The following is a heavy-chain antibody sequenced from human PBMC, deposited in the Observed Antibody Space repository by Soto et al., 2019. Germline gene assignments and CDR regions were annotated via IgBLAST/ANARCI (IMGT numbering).Heavy chain of an antibody. CDR3: ARDKPGYVGFRVDY. J-gene: IGHJ4*02. Sequence: EVQLVESGGGLVKPGGSLRLSCAASGFTFSSYSMNWVRQAPGKGLESVSSISSSSSYIYYADSVKGRFSISRDNSKNSLYLQMNSLRAEDTAVYYCARDKPGYVGFRVDYWGQGTLVTVSS. CDR1: GFTFSSYS. D-gene: IGHD5-12*01. CDR2: ISSSSSYI. V-gene: IGHV3-21*01.